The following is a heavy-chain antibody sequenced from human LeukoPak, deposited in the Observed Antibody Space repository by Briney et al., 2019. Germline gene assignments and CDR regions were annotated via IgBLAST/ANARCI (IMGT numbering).Heavy chain of an antibody. CDR1: GYTFTGYY. CDR3: ARTRGGYSYGYPGYFQH. V-gene: IGHV1-2*02. D-gene: IGHD5-18*01. Sequence: ASVKVSCKASGYTFTGYYMHWVRQAPGQGLEWMGWINPNSGGTNYAQKFQGRVTMTRDTSITTAYMELSRLTSDDTAVYYCARTRGGYSYGYPGYFQHWGQGTLVTVSS. CDR2: INPNSGGT. J-gene: IGHJ1*01.